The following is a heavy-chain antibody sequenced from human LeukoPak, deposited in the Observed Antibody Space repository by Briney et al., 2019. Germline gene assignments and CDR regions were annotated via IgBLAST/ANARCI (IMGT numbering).Heavy chain of an antibody. D-gene: IGHD3-10*01. CDR1: GGTFSSYA. CDR3: ARSWFGEPYYYYYMDV. V-gene: IGHV1-69*01. J-gene: IGHJ6*03. CDR2: IIPIFGTA. Sequence: GASVKVSCKASGGTFSSYAISWVRQAPGQGLEWMGGIIPIFGTANYAQKFQGRVTITADESTSTAYMELSSLRSEDTAVYYCARSWFGEPYYYYYMDVWGKGTTVTISS.